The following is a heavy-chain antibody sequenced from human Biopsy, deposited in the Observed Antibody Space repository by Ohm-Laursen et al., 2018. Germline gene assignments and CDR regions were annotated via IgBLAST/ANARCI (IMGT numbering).Heavy chain of an antibody. CDR1: GESFNGYY. CDR2: INHSGRT. J-gene: IGHJ6*02. D-gene: IGHD3-22*01. V-gene: IGHV4-34*01. Sequence: SDTLSLTCAVYGESFNGYYWSWIRQTPGKGLEWIGEINHSGRTNYNPSLKSRVTISEDTSKNHFSLKVRSVTAADTAVYYCVRGVDYYDPYHYYALDVWGQGTTVTVSS. CDR3: VRGVDYYDPYHYYALDV.